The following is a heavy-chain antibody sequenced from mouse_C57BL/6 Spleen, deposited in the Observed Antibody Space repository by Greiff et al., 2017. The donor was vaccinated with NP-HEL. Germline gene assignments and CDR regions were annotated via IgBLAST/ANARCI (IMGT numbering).Heavy chain of an antibody. CDR3: TRDGSPLYWYFDV. CDR2: IDPETGGT. CDR1: GYTFTDYE. V-gene: IGHV1-15*01. D-gene: IGHD1-1*01. J-gene: IGHJ1*03. Sequence: QVQLQQSGAELVRPGASVTLSCKASGYTFTDYEMHWVKQTPVHGLEWIGAIDPETGGTAYNQKFKGKAILTADKSSSTAYMELRSLTSEDSAVYYWTRDGSPLYWYFDVWGTGTTVTVSS.